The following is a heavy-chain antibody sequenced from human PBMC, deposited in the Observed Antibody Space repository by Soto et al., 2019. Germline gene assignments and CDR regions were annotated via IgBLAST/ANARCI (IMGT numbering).Heavy chain of an antibody. D-gene: IGHD2-21*01. J-gene: IGHJ6*02. V-gene: IGHV1-69*01. CDR2: IIPMLGTP. Sequence: QVQLLQSGAEVKRSGTSVKVSCKAAAGTFRSYAMSWVRQDPGQGLEWMGGIIPMLGTPNYAQNFKGRLTITADESTRTAYMERSSLRSEDTAVYYRARSVVAAIAFGYQVYGMDAWGQGTTVTVS. CDR3: ARSVVAAIAFGYQVYGMDA. CDR1: AGTFRSYA.